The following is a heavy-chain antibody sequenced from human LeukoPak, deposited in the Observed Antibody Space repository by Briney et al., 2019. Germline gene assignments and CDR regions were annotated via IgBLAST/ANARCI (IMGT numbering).Heavy chain of an antibody. CDR1: GFTFSSYG. Sequence: GGSLRLSCAASGFTFSSYGMHWVRQAPGKGLEWVAVISYDGSNKYYADSVKGRFTISRDNSKNTLYLQMNSLRAEDTAIYYCAARPRMPPRFDYWGQGTLVTVSS. CDR3: AARPRMPPRFDY. J-gene: IGHJ4*02. V-gene: IGHV3-30*03. D-gene: IGHD2-2*01. CDR2: ISYDGSNK.